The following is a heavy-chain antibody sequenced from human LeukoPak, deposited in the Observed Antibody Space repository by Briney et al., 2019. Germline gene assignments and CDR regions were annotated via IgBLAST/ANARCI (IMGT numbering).Heavy chain of an antibody. CDR2: IYYSGST. Sequence: SETLSLTCTVSGGSISSSSYNWGWIRQPPGKGLEWIGGIYYSGSTYYNPSLKSRVTISVDTSKNQFSLKLSSVTAADTAVYYCASDPSPYCSSTSCSYYYYYYMDVWGKGTTVTVSS. CDR1: GGSISSSSYN. CDR3: ASDPSPYCSSTSCSYYYYYYMDV. V-gene: IGHV4-39*07. D-gene: IGHD2-2*01. J-gene: IGHJ6*03.